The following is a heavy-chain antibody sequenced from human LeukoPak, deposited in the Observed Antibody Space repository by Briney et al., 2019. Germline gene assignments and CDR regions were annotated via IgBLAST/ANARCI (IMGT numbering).Heavy chain of an antibody. CDR1: GFTFSSYA. Sequence: PGGSLRLSCAASGFTFSSYAMHWVRQAPGKGLEWVAVISYDGSNKYYADSVKGRFTISRDNSKNTLYLQMNSLRAEDTAVYYCARDISSEAGEAIFDYWGQGTLATVSS. V-gene: IGHV3-30*01. CDR3: ARDISSEAGEAIFDY. CDR2: ISYDGSNK. D-gene: IGHD3-10*01. J-gene: IGHJ4*02.